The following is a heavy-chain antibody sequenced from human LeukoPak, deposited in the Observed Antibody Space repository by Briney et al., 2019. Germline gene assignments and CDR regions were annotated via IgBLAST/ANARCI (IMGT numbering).Heavy chain of an antibody. V-gene: IGHV4-59*01. J-gene: IGHJ4*02. Sequence: SETLSLTCTVSGGSISTYYWSWIRQPPGKGLEWIRCIYYSGTTNYNPSLKSRVTISVDTSKNQFSLKLSSVTAADTAVYYCASGELLDSWGQGTLVTVSS. CDR1: GGSISTYY. D-gene: IGHD1-26*01. CDR3: ASGELLDS. CDR2: IYYSGTT.